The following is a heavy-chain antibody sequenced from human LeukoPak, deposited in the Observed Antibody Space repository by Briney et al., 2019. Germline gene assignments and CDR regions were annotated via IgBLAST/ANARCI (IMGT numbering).Heavy chain of an antibody. V-gene: IGHV3-53*01. CDR2: IYSGGST. Sequence: GGSLRLSCAASGFTVSGNYMSWVREAPGEGLGWVSVIYSGGSTYYADSVTGRFTISRDNSKNTLYLQMNSLRADDTAVYYCARIAAAGNEGDYWGQGTLVTVSS. J-gene: IGHJ4*02. D-gene: IGHD6-13*01. CDR3: ARIAAAGNEGDY. CDR1: GFTVSGNY.